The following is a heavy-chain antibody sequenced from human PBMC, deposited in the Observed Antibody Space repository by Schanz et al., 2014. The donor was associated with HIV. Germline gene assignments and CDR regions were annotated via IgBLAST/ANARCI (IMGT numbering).Heavy chain of an antibody. D-gene: IGHD6-19*01. V-gene: IGHV3-30*09. CDR2: MSNDGFSK. CDR1: GLTFSSSI. Sequence: QVQLVESGGGVVQPGRALRLSCTASGLTFSSSIMHWVRQAPGKGLDWVPSMSNDGFSKYFADSGKGRFAFSREDSKNTVHLQMDSLRPEDTAVYYCAREGESSGRAGLFDLWGQGAMVTVSS. CDR3: AREGESSGRAGLFDL. J-gene: IGHJ3*01.